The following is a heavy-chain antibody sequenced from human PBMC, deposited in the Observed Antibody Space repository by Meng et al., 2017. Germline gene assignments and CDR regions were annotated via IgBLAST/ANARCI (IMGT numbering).Heavy chain of an antibody. D-gene: IGHD3-9*01. J-gene: IGHJ6*02. CDR2: MNPNSGNT. Sequence: ASVKVSCKASGYTFTSHDINWVRQATGQGLEWMGWMNPNSGNTGYAQKFQGRVTMTRNTSISTAYMELSSLRSEDTAVYYCARGGFDILTGYYAPAPHYGMDVWGQGTTVTVSS. CDR3: ARGGFDILTGYYAPAPHYGMDV. CDR1: GYTFTSHD. V-gene: IGHV1-8*01.